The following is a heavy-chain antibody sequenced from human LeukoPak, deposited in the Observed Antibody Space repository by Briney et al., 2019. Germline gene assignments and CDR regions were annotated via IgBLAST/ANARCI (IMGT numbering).Heavy chain of an antibody. D-gene: IGHD2-2*01. J-gene: IGHJ3*02. CDR3: ARVLLLENCSSTSCYDDAFDI. CDR1: GGSISSYY. CDR2: IYYSGST. Sequence: KPSETLSLTCTVSGGSISSYYWSWIRQPPGKGLEWIGYIYYSGSTNYNPSLKSRVTISVDTSKNQFSLKLSSVTAADSDVYDCARVLLLENCSSTSCYDDAFDIWGQGTMVTVSS. V-gene: IGHV4-59*01.